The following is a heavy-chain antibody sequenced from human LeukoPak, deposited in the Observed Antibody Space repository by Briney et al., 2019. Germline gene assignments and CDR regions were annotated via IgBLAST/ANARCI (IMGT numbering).Heavy chain of an antibody. D-gene: IGHD1-1*01. CDR3: ASGGGWNDKFNY. J-gene: IGHJ4*02. Sequence: SETLFLTCTVSGDSITRYYWSWIRQPPGKGLEWIAYIYHSGNTNYNPSLKSRVTMSVDTSKNQFSLDLSSVTAADTAVYYCASGGGWNDKFNYWGQGTLVTVSS. CDR1: GDSITRYY. CDR2: IYHSGNT. V-gene: IGHV4-59*01.